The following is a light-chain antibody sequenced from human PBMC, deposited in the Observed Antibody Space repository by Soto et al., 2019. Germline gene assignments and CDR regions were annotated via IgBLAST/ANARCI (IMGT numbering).Light chain of an antibody. V-gene: IGKV1-5*03. CDR1: QTIGSW. J-gene: IGKJ1*01. CDR3: QHYDSYLEA. Sequence: DIQMTQSPSTLSGSVGDRVTITCRASQTIGSWLAWYQQKPGKAPKLLIYKASTLKSGVPSRFSGSGSGTEFTLTISSLQPDDFATYYCQHYDSYLEAFGQGTKVELK. CDR2: KAS.